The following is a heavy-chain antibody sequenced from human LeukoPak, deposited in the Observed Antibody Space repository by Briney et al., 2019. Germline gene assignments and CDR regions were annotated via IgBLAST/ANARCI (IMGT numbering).Heavy chain of an antibody. D-gene: IGHD5-24*01. Sequence: GGSLRLSCAASGFTFSGSAMRWVRQASGKGLEWVGRIRSKANSYATAYAASVKGRFTISRDDSKNTAYLQMNSLKTEDTAVYYCTRHGGDGYNYGVWFYWGQGTLVTVSS. J-gene: IGHJ4*02. CDR3: TRHGGDGYNYGVWFY. V-gene: IGHV3-73*01. CDR1: GFTFSGSA. CDR2: IRSKANSYAT.